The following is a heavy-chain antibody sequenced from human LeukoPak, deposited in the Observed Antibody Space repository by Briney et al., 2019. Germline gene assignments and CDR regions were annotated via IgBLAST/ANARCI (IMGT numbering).Heavy chain of an antibody. CDR1: GFTFSSYS. D-gene: IGHD3-9*01. J-gene: IGHJ4*02. Sequence: GGSLRLSCAASGFTFSSYSMNWVRQAPGKGLEWVSYISSSSTIYYADSVKGRFTLSRDNAKNSLYLQMNSLRDEDTAVYYCARVRRDDILTGYYLYYFDYWGQGTLVTVSS. CDR3: ARVRRDDILTGYYLYYFDY. V-gene: IGHV3-48*02. CDR2: ISSSSTI.